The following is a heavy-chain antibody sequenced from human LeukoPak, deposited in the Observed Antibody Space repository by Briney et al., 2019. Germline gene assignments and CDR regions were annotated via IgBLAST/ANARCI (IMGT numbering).Heavy chain of an antibody. J-gene: IGHJ6*02. V-gene: IGHV4-31*03. CDR3: ARAPTYYDILTGYYRHGMDV. Sequence: SETLSLTCTVSGGSISSGGYYWSWIRQHPGKGLEWIGYIYYSGSTYYNPSLKSRVTISVDTSKNQFSLKLSSVTAADMAVYYCARAPTYYDILTGYYRHGMDVWGQGTTVTVSS. CDR1: GGSISSGGYY. D-gene: IGHD3-9*01. CDR2: IYYSGST.